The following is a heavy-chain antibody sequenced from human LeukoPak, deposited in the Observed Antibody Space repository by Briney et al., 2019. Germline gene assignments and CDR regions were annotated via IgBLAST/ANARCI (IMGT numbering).Heavy chain of an antibody. CDR1: GFAFSSYA. CDR3: ARVGIIAAEPSDY. D-gene: IGHD6-13*01. CDR2: ISGSGGST. Sequence: GGSLRLSCAASGFAFSSYAMSWVRQTPGKGLDWVSAISGSGGSTYYADSVKGRFTISRDNSKNTLYLQMNSLRAEDTAVYYCARVGIIAAEPSDYWGQGTLVTVSS. J-gene: IGHJ4*02. V-gene: IGHV3-23*01.